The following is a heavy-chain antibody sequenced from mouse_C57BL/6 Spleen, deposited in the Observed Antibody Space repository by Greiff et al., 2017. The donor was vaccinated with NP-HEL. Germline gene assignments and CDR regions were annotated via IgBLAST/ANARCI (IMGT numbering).Heavy chain of an antibody. CDR2: INYDGSST. V-gene: IGHV5-16*01. J-gene: IGHJ1*03. CDR3: AREYDGYFRYFDV. CDR1: GFTFSDYY. D-gene: IGHD2-3*01. Sequence: EVQLVESEGGLVQPGSSMKLSCTASGFTFSDYYMAWVRQVPEKGLEWVANINYDGSSTYYLDSLKSRFIISRDNAKNILYLQMSSLKSEDTATYYCAREYDGYFRYFDVWGTGTTVTVSS.